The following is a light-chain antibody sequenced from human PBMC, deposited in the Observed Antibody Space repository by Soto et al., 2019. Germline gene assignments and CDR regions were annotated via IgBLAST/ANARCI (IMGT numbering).Light chain of an antibody. Sequence: EVVLTQSPGTLSLSRGERAPLSCRASQSVSSNLAWYQQKPGQAPRLLIYGASTRATGIPARFSGSGSGTEFTLTISSLQSEDFAVYYCQQYNNWPLTFGGGTKVDIK. V-gene: IGKV3-15*01. CDR3: QQYNNWPLT. J-gene: IGKJ4*01. CDR2: GAS. CDR1: QSVSSN.